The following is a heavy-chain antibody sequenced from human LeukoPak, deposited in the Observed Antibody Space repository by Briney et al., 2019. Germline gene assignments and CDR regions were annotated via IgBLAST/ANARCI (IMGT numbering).Heavy chain of an antibody. V-gene: IGHV3-33*01. Sequence: GSLRLSCAASGFTFSSYGMHWVRQAPGKGLEWVAVIWYDGSNKYYADSVKGRFTISRDNSKNTLYLQMNSLRAEDTAVYYCARDGDYDFWSGYYGYYYYGMDVWGQGTTVTVSS. D-gene: IGHD3-3*01. CDR2: IWYDGSNK. CDR3: ARDGDYDFWSGYYGYYYYGMDV. CDR1: GFTFSSYG. J-gene: IGHJ6*02.